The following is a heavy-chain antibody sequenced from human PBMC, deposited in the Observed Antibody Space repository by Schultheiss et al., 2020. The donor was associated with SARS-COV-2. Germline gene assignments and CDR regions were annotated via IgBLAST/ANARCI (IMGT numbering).Heavy chain of an antibody. Sequence: LRLSCTVSGGSVSSGSYYWSWIRQPPGKGLEWIGYIYYSGSTYYNPSLKSRVTISVDTSKNQFSLKLSSVTAADTAVYYCARERGIAVAGTRDYYYYYGMDVWGQGTTVTVSS. J-gene: IGHJ6*02. CDR3: ARERGIAVAGTRDYYYYYGMDV. D-gene: IGHD6-19*01. CDR2: IYYSGST. V-gene: IGHV4-31*03. CDR1: GGSVSSGSYY.